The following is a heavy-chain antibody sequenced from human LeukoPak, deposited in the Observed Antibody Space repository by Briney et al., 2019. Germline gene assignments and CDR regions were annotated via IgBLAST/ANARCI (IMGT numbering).Heavy chain of an antibody. CDR2: ISSSGSTI. Sequence: PGGSLRLSCAASGFTFSDYYMSWIRQAPGKGLEWVSYISSSGSTIYYADSVKGRFTISRDNAKNSLYLQMNSLRAEDAAVYYCARDRDYYGSGSYYGYWGQGTLVTVSS. V-gene: IGHV3-11*01. CDR3: ARDRDYYGSGSYYGY. D-gene: IGHD3-10*01. J-gene: IGHJ4*02. CDR1: GFTFSDYY.